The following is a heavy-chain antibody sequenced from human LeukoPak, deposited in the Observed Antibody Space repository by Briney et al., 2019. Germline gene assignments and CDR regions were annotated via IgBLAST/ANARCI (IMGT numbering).Heavy chain of an antibody. Sequence: SETLSLTCAVYGGSFSGYYWSWIRQPPGKGLEWIGGINHSGSTNYNPSLKSRVTISVDTSKNQFSLKLSSVTAADTAVYYCARYSELVNYYYYYGMDVWGRGTTVTVSS. D-gene: IGHD1-7*01. J-gene: IGHJ6*02. V-gene: IGHV4-34*01. CDR3: ARYSELVNYYYYYGMDV. CDR2: INHSGST. CDR1: GGSFSGYY.